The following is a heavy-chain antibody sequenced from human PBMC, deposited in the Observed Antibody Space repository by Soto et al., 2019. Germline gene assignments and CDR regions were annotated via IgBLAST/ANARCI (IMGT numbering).Heavy chain of an antibody. CDR2: IYHNGNT. D-gene: IGHD5-12*01. V-gene: IGHV4-30-2*01. CDR3: ARVGGRWLPRANNWFDP. CDR1: GGSVRNAAYS. J-gene: IGHJ5*02. Sequence: QLHLQESGSGLVKPSQTLSLTCAVSGGSVRNAAYSWTWIRQPPGKGMEWIGYIYHNGNTYYNPSLRGRIAISIDRSKNQFSLKLSSVTAADTAVYYCARVGGRWLPRANNWFDPWGQGTLVTVSS.